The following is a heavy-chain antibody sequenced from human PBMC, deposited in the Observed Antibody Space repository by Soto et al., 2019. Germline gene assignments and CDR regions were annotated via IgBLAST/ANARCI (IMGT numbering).Heavy chain of an antibody. D-gene: IGHD3-10*01. CDR3: ARGITMVRGVIHTPYFDY. J-gene: IGHJ4*02. CDR1: GGSISSSNYY. V-gene: IGHV4-31*03. Sequence: SETLSLTCTVSGGSISSSNYYWGWIRQHPGKGLEWIGYIYNSGSTYYNPSLKSRVTISVDTSKNQFSLKLSSVTAADTAVYCCARGITMVRGVIHTPYFDYWGQGTLVTVSS. CDR2: IYNSGST.